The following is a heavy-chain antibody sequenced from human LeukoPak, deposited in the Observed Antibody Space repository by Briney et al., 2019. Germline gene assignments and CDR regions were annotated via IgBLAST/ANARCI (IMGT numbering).Heavy chain of an antibody. J-gene: IGHJ4*02. CDR1: GGSFSGYY. CDR2: INHSGST. V-gene: IGHV4-34*01. D-gene: IGHD2-15*01. Sequence: PSETLSLTCAVYGGSFSGYYWSWIRQPPGKGLEWIGEINHSGSTNYNPSLKSRVTISVDTSKNQFSLKLSSVTAADTAVYYCARGVCSGGSCYYYYFDYWGQGTLVTVSS. CDR3: ARGVCSGGSCYYYYFDY.